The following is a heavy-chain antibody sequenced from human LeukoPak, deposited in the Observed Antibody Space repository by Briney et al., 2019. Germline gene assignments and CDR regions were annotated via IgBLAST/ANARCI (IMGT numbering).Heavy chain of an antibody. CDR3: ARSAARLPSYMDV. D-gene: IGHD2-15*01. CDR2: INHSGST. V-gene: IGHV4-34*01. J-gene: IGHJ6*03. Sequence: PSETLSLTCAVYGGSFSGYYWSWIRQPPGKGLEWIGEINHSGSTNYNPSLKSRVTISVDTSKNQFSLKLSSVTAADTAVYYCARSAARLPSYMDVWGKGTTVTVSS. CDR1: GGSFSGYY.